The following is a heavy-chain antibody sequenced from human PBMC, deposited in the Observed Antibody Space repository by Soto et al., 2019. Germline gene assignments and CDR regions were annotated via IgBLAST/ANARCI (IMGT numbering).Heavy chain of an antibody. CDR1: GFTFSSYS. Sequence: GSLRLSCAASGFTFSSYSMNWVRQAPGKGLEWVSSISSSSSYIYYADSVKGRFTISRDNAKNSLYLQMNSLRAEDTAVYYCASPSLRYFDWFQYYYMDVWGKGTTVTVSS. J-gene: IGHJ6*03. D-gene: IGHD3-9*01. CDR2: ISSSSSYI. V-gene: IGHV3-21*01. CDR3: ASPSLRYFDWFQYYYMDV.